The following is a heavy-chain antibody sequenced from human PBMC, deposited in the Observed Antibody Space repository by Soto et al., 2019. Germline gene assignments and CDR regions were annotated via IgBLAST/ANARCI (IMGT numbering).Heavy chain of an antibody. CDR2: IYYSGST. V-gene: IGHV4-30-4*01. D-gene: IGHD2-15*01. CDR3: ARNMVAASWFDP. J-gene: IGHJ5*02. CDR1: GGSISSGDYY. Sequence: PSEALSLTCTVSGGSISSGDYYWSWIRQPPGKGLEWIGYIYYSGSTYYNPSLKSRVTISVDTSKNQFSLKLSSVTAADTAVYYCARNMVAASWFDPRRQVNPVPFSS.